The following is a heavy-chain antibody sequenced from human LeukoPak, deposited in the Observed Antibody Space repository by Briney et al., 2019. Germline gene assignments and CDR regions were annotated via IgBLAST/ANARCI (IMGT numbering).Heavy chain of an antibody. CDR1: GFTFDDYG. Sequence: GGSLRLSCAASGFTFDDYGMSWVRQAPGKGLEWDSGINWNGGSTGYADSVEGRFTISRDNAKNYLYLQMNSLRAEDTALYYCAGTGGDMDPTDAFDIWGQGTMVTVSS. CDR2: INWNGGST. V-gene: IGHV3-20*04. J-gene: IGHJ3*02. D-gene: IGHD2-15*01. CDR3: AGTGGDMDPTDAFDI.